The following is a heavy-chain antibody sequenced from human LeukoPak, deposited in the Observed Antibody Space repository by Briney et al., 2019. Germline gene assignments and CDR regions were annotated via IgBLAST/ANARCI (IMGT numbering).Heavy chain of an antibody. CDR1: GGFISSSSYY. CDR2: IYYSGST. CDR3: ASHYYDSSGYYQNFDY. J-gene: IGHJ4*02. Sequence: SETLSLTCTVSGGFISSSSYYWGWIRQPPGKGLEWIGSIYYSGSTYYNPSLKSRVTISVDTSKNRFSLKLSSVTAADTAVYYCASHYYDSSGYYQNFDYWGQGTLVTVSS. V-gene: IGHV4-39*07. D-gene: IGHD3-22*01.